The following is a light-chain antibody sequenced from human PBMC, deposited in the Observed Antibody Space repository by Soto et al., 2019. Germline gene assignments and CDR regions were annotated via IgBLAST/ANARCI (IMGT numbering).Light chain of an antibody. Sequence: QSVLTHPAPVSGSPGQSITISCTGTSSDVGGYNYVSWYQQHPGKAPKLMIYEVSNRPLGISNRFSGFKSGNTASLTISGLQPEDQADYYCSSYTSSNTYVFGTGTKVTVL. CDR1: SSDVGGYNY. CDR3: SSYTSSNTYV. J-gene: IGLJ1*01. CDR2: EVS. V-gene: IGLV2-14*01.